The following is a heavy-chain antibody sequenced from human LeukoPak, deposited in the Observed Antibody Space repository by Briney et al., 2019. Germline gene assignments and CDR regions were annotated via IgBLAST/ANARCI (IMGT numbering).Heavy chain of an antibody. CDR2: IYSGGST. V-gene: IGHV3-53*04. CDR1: GFTVSSNY. D-gene: IGHD4-23*01. CDR3: ARDYGGIFDY. Sequence: GGSLRLSCAASGFTVSSNYMSWVRQAPGKGLEWVSVIYSGGSTYYADSAKGRFTISRHNSKNTLYLQMNSLRAEDTAVYYCARDYGGIFDYWGQGTLVTVSS. J-gene: IGHJ4*02.